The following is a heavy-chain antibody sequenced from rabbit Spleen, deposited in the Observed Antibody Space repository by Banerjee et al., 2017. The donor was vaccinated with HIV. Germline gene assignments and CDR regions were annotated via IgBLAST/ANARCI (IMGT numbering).Heavy chain of an antibody. Sequence: QEQLVESGGDLVQPEGSLTLTCTASGFSFTISYYMCWVRQAPGKGLEWIACIDAYSGNTYDASWAKGRFTISKTSSTTVTLQLTSLTAADTATYFCARGSAAMTMVITGCYFNLWGQGTLVTVS. CDR1: GFSFTISYY. CDR3: ARGSAAMTMVITGCYFNL. D-gene: IGHD2-1*01. J-gene: IGHJ4*01. V-gene: IGHV1S45*01. CDR2: IDAYSGNT.